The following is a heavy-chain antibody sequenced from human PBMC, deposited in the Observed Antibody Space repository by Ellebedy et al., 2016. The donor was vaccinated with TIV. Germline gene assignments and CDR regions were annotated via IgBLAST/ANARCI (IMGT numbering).Heavy chain of an antibody. J-gene: IGHJ5*02. CDR2: ISPSFKTT. CDR1: RGXFSQYV. CDR3: ARARGVRFLEWLSLDT. Sequence: ASVQVSCKASRGXFSQYVINXXXXXPGQGLEWVGGISPSFKTTHYAQRFQGRVTIATDKSTTTAYLDFSRLTSEDTAVFYCARARGVRFLEWLSLDTWGQGTLISVSS. V-gene: IGHV1-69*05. D-gene: IGHD3-3*01.